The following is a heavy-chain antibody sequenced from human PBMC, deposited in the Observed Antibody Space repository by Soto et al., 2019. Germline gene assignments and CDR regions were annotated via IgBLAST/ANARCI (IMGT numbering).Heavy chain of an antibody. D-gene: IGHD5-18*01. J-gene: IGHJ6*03. CDR3: ARDGRGYSYGYTYYMDV. Sequence: GVALRLSCAASGFTFSTYGMHWVLHAPSKGLECVAGVRDDGRNKYYADSVKGRFTISRDNSKNTLYLQMHSLRAEDTAVYFCARDGRGYSYGYTYYMDVWGKGTTVTLSS. CDR1: GFTFSTYG. CDR2: VRDDGRNK. V-gene: IGHV3-33*08.